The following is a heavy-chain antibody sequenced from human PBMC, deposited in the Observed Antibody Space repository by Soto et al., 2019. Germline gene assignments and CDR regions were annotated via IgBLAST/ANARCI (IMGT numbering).Heavy chain of an antibody. CDR1: GYTFTGYY. CDR3: ARDSRVNYYGSGRSFYYFDY. Sequence: SVKVSCKDSGYTFTGYYMHWVRQAPGQGLEWMGWINPNSGGTNYAQKFQGWVTMTRDTSINTAYMELSRLTFDDTAVYYCARDSRVNYYGSGRSFYYFDYWGQGTLVTVSS. CDR2: INPNSGGT. J-gene: IGHJ4*02. V-gene: IGHV1-2*04. D-gene: IGHD3-10*01.